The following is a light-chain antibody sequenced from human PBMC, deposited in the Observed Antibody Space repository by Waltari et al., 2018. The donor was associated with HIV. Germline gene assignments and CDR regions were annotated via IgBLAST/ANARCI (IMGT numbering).Light chain of an antibody. CDR1: SSDVGSYNR. J-gene: IGLJ3*02. CDR2: EGS. CDR3: CSYAGSSMV. V-gene: IGLV2-23*01. Sequence: QSALTQPASVSGSPGQSITVSCTGTSSDVGSYNRVSWYQQHPGKAPKLMSDEGSKRPSGVSSRFAGSKSGNTASLTISGLQAEDEADYYCCSYAGSSMVFGGGTKLTVL.